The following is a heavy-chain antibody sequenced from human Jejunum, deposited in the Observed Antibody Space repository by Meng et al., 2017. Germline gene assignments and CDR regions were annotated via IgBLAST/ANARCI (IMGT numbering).Heavy chain of an antibody. CDR1: GLSVSTSGVV. J-gene: IGHJ4*02. D-gene: IGHD4-17*01. Sequence: ITLKEVGPTLVEPTQTLPLTCTVSGLSVSTSGVVVGWGRQPPGKALEWLAFIYWNDDKRYSPSLKSRLTITKDTSKNQVVLTMTNMDPVDTATYYCAHRTTVTHVDYWGQGTLVTVSS. CDR2: IYWNDDK. CDR3: AHRTTVTHVDY. V-gene: IGHV2-5*01.